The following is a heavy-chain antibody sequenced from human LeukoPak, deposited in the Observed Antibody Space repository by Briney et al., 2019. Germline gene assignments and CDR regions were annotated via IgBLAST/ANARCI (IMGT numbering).Heavy chain of an antibody. V-gene: IGHV3-30-3*01. CDR3: ARGGLPRYYYYYGMDV. D-gene: IGHD1-26*01. Sequence: GGSLRLSCAASGFTFSSYAIHWVRQAPGKGLEWVAVISYDGSNKYYADSVKGRFTISRDNSKNTLYLQMNSLRAEDTTVYYCARGGLPRYYYYYGMDVWGQGTTVTVSS. CDR2: ISYDGSNK. CDR1: GFTFSSYA. J-gene: IGHJ6*02.